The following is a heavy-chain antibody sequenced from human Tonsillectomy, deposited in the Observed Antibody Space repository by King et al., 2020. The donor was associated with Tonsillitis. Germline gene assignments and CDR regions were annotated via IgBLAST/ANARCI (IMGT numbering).Heavy chain of an antibody. CDR2: INRSGSNT. D-gene: IGHD2-21*02. CDR3: TRSDVVTPMRQYFHQ. Sequence: VQLVESGAEVKKPGASVKVSCKESEYTFTSYYMHWVRQAPGQGLEWMGKINRSGSNTNYAQKFQGRVTMTRDTSTTTVYMELSSLRSEDTAVYYCTRSDVVTPMRQYFHQWGQGTLVTVSS. J-gene: IGHJ1*01. CDR1: EYTFTSYY. V-gene: IGHV1-46*03.